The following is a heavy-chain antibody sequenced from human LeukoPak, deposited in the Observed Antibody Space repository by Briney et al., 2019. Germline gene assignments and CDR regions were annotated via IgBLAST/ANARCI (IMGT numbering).Heavy chain of an antibody. CDR2: INHLGHT. Sequence: PGGSLRLSCAASGFTVTSNYMSWVRQAPGKGLEWVSGINHLGHTFYADSVKGRFTISRDNSQNTLFLQMNSLRADDTAEYFCARDHGSQDSGAWYVFDYWGRGTLVTVSS. V-gene: IGHV3-53*01. CDR1: GFTVTSNY. D-gene: IGHD6-19*01. CDR3: ARDHGSQDSGAWYVFDY. J-gene: IGHJ4*02.